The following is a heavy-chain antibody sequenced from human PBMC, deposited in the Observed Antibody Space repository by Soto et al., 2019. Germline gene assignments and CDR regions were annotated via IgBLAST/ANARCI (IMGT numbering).Heavy chain of an antibody. D-gene: IGHD3-22*01. Sequence: PGGSLRLSCAASGFTFDDYAMHWVRQAPGKGLEWVSGISWNSGSIGYADSVKGRFTISRDNAKNSLYLQMNSLRAEDTALYYCAKAPNALYDSSGYYDYWGQGTLVTVS. V-gene: IGHV3-9*01. CDR1: GFTFDDYA. J-gene: IGHJ4*02. CDR3: AKAPNALYDSSGYYDY. CDR2: ISWNSGSI.